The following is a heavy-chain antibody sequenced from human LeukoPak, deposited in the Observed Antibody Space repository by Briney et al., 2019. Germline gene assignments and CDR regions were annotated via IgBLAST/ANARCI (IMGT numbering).Heavy chain of an antibody. CDR3: VSFYETY. V-gene: IGHV3-23*01. J-gene: IGHJ4*02. D-gene: IGHD2/OR15-2a*01. CDR2: ISSSGGST. CDR1: GFTFSSYA. Sequence: GGSLRLSCTASGFTFSSYAMSWVRQAPGKGLEWVSAISSSGGSTYYADSVKGRFTISKDNAKNTVYLQMNSLRAEDTAVYYCVSFYETYWGRGTLVTVSS.